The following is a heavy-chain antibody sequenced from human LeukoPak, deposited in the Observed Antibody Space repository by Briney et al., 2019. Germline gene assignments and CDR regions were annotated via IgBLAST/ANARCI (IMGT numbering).Heavy chain of an antibody. V-gene: IGHV5-10-1*01. J-gene: IGHJ4*02. Sequence: GESLKISCKGSGYSFTSYWITWVRQMPGKGLEWMGRIDPSDSYTNYSPSFQGHVTISADKSISTAYLQWSSLKASDAAMYYCARWMVRGRPLDYWGQGTLVTVSS. CDR1: GYSFTSYW. CDR2: IDPSDSYT. D-gene: IGHD3-10*01. CDR3: ARWMVRGRPLDY.